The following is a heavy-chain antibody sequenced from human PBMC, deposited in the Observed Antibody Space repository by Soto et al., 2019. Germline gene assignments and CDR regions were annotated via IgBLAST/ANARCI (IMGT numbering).Heavy chain of an antibody. CDR1: GFTFSSYA. J-gene: IGHJ4*02. V-gene: IGHV3-23*01. CDR2: ISGSGGST. Sequence: GGSLRLSCAASGFTFSSYAMSWVRQAPGKGLEWVSAISGSGGSTYYADSVKGRFTISGDNSKNTLYLQMNSLRAEDTAVYYCAKDRTGYSSATGGYWGQGTLVTVSS. CDR3: AKDRTGYSSATGGY. D-gene: IGHD6-25*01.